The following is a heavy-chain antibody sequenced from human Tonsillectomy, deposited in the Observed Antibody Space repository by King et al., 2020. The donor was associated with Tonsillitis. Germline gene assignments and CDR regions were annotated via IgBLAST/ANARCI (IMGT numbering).Heavy chain of an antibody. D-gene: IGHD3-16*01. J-gene: IGHJ2*01. Sequence: AQLVQSGGGVVQPGRSLRLSCAASGFTFSNYGMHWVRQAPGKGLEWVTLIAYDASYENYADSVKGRFAISRDNSKNTLYLEMNSLRVEDTAVYYCAKDGIGLSDWYFELWGRGTLVTVSS. V-gene: IGHV3-30*18. CDR1: GFTFSNYG. CDR2: IAYDASYE. CDR3: AKDGIGLSDWYFEL.